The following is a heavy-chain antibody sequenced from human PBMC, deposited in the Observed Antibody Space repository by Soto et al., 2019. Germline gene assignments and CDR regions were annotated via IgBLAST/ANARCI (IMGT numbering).Heavy chain of an antibody. CDR2: INPNSGGT. CDR1: GYTFTGYY. V-gene: IGHV1-2*04. CDR3: ARGIAAGPYNWFDP. D-gene: IGHD6-6*01. J-gene: IGHJ5*02. Sequence: GASVKVSCKASGYTFTGYYMHWVRQAPGQGLEWMGWINPNSGGTNYAQKFQGWVTMTRDTSISTAYMELSRLRSDDTAVYYCARGIAAGPYNWFDPWGQGTLVTVSS.